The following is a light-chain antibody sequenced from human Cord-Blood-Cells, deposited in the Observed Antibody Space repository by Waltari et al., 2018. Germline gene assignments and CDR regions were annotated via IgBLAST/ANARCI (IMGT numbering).Light chain of an antibody. V-gene: IGKV1-39*01. CDR2: AAS. CDR3: QQSYSTPWT. CDR1: QSISSY. Sequence: DIQMTQSPSSLSASVGDRVTITCRASQSISSYLNWYQQKPGKAPKLQIYAASSLQSGVPSRFSCSGSGTDFTLTISSLQPEDFATYYCQQSYSTPWTFGQGTKVEIK. J-gene: IGKJ1*01.